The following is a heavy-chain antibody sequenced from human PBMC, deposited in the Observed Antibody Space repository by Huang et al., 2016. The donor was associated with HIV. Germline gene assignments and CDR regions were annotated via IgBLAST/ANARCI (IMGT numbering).Heavy chain of an antibody. Sequence: QVQLVQSGAEVKKPGSSVKVSCKASGGSLRNFAIGWVRQAPGQVLEWMGGITPTLVTANYAQEFQGRVTSIADESTSTAYMELSSLRSEDTAVYYCATVDYYDTSGPQRGYFDNWGQGTLVTVSS. CDR2: ITPTLVTA. D-gene: IGHD3-22*01. CDR1: GGSLRNFA. J-gene: IGHJ4*02. V-gene: IGHV1-69*01. CDR3: ATVDYYDTSGPQRGYFDN.